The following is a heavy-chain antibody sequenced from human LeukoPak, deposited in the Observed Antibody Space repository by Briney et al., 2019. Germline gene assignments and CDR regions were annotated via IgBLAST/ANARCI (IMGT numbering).Heavy chain of an antibody. CDR2: MNPNSGNT. CDR1: GYTFTGYY. Sequence: ASVKVSCKASGYTFTGYYMHWVRQAPGQGLEWMGWMNPNSGNTGYAQKFQGRVTITRNTSISTAYMELSSLRSEDTAVYYCARLGEVADFDYWGQGTLVTVSS. J-gene: IGHJ4*02. V-gene: IGHV1-8*03. D-gene: IGHD3-10*01. CDR3: ARLGEVADFDY.